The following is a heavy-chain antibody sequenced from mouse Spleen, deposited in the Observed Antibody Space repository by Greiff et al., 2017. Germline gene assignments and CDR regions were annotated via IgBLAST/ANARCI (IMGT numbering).Heavy chain of an antibody. V-gene: IGHV1-50*01. D-gene: IGHD2-4*01. J-gene: IGHJ2*01. Sequence: QVQLQQPGAELVKPGASVKLSCKASGYTFTSYWMQWVKQRPGQGLEWIGEIDPSDSYTNYNQKFKGKATLTVDTSSSTAYMQLSSLTSEDSAVYYCARGRLRLDYWGQGTTLTVSS. CDR2: IDPSDSYT. CDR3: ARGRLRLDY. CDR1: GYTFTSYW.